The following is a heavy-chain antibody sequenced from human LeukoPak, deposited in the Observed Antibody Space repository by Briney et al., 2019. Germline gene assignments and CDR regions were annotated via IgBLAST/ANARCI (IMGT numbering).Heavy chain of an antibody. V-gene: IGHV3-74*01. CDR3: ARAPSEIGGYYPEYFRH. CDR2: IKSDGST. J-gene: IGHJ1*01. D-gene: IGHD3-22*01. CDR1: GFTFSSHW. Sequence: GGFLRLSCAASGFTFSSHWMHWARQAPGKGLVWVSRIKSDGSTNYADSVKGRFTISRDNAKNTVSLQMNSLRAEDTGVYYCARAPSEIGGYYPEYFRHWGQGTLVTVSS.